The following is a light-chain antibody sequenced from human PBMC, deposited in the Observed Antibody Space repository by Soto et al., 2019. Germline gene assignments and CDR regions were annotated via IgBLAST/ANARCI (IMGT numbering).Light chain of an antibody. CDR2: AVS. CDR1: QDLNNW. Sequence: DIHMTHCPSSVSASIGHRVSFTCRPIQDLNNWLAGYQQKPRKAPKLLIYAVSSLQSGVPSMFSGSGSGTEFALTISSLQPEDFATYFCQQANSVPLTFGPGTKVDIK. CDR3: QQANSVPLT. V-gene: IGKV1-12*01. J-gene: IGKJ3*01.